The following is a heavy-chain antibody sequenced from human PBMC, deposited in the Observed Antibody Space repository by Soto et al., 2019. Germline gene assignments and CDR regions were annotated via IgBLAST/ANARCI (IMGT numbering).Heavy chain of an antibody. J-gene: IGHJ5*02. Sequence: SETLSLTCSVSGGSVNSGGYSWSWIRQPPGKGLEWIGFISLSGSPAYNPSLKSRVTISVDRSNNQISLELSSATAADTAVYYCARGVLAWGPGTLVTVSS. D-gene: IGHD2-8*01. CDR2: ISLSGSP. CDR3: ARGVLA. V-gene: IGHV4-30-2*01. CDR1: GGSVNSGGYS.